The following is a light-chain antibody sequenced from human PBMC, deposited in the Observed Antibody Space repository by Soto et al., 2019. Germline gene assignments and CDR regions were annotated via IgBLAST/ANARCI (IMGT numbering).Light chain of an antibody. CDR1: SSNIGSNT. Sequence: QSVLTQPPSASGTPGQRVTISCSGSSSNIGSNTVNWYQQLPGTAPKLLIYNNNQRTSGVPDRFSGSKSGTSASLAISGLQSEDDADYYCAAWDDSLNGLVFGTGTKLTVL. CDR3: AAWDDSLNGLV. J-gene: IGLJ1*01. CDR2: NNN. V-gene: IGLV1-44*01.